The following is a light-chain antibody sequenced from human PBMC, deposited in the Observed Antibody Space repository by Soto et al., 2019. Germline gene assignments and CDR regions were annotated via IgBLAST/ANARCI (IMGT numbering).Light chain of an antibody. Sequence: EFGLSQSPGTLSLSTGERATLSCRASQTVRNNYLAWYQQKPGQAPRLLIYDASSRATGIPDRFSGGGSGTDFTLTISRLEREDFAVYYCQQFSSYPLTFGGGTKVDIK. J-gene: IGKJ4*01. CDR2: DAS. V-gene: IGKV3-20*01. CDR1: QTVRNNY. CDR3: QQFSSYPLT.